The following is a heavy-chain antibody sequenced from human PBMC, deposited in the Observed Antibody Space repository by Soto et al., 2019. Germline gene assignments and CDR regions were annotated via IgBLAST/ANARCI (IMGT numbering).Heavy chain of an antibody. J-gene: IGHJ5*02. CDR3: ARARGIVVVVPAGWFDP. CDR1: GGSISSGGYY. D-gene: IGHD2-15*01. V-gene: IGHV4-31*02. CDR2: IYYSGST. Sequence: SETLSLTWTVSGGSISSGGYYWSWIRQHPGKGLEWIGYIYYSGSTYYNPSLKSRVTISVDTSKNQFSLKLSSVTAADTAVYYCARARGIVVVVPAGWFDPWGQGTLVTVSS.